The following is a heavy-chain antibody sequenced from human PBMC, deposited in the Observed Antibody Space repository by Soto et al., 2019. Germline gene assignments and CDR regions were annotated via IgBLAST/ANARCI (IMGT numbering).Heavy chain of an antibody. D-gene: IGHD1-26*01. CDR3: XXXXKVGATDWFDP. CDR2: LYWNDDK. CDR1: GFSLSTSGVG. V-gene: IGHV2-5*01. Sequence: QITLKESGPTLVKPTQPLTLTCTFSGFSLSTSGVGVGWIRQPPGKALEWLALLYWNDDKRYSPSLKSRLTITKDNSKTQVVXTMNNMDPVDTATXXXXXXXKVGATDWFDPWGQGTLVTVSS. J-gene: IGHJ5*02.